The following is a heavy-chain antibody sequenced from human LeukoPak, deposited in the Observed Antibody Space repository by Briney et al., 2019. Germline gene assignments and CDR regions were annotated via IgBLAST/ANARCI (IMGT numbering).Heavy chain of an antibody. J-gene: IGHJ6*03. CDR2: IYYSGST. D-gene: IGHD3-10*01. Sequence: GSLRLSCTVSGFTVSSNSMSWVRQAPGKGLEWIGYIYYSGSTNYNPSLKSRVTISVDTSKNQFSLKLSSVTAADTAVYYCARGYGSGSSFYYYYYYYMDVWGKGTTVTISS. V-gene: IGHV4-59*02. CDR1: GFTVSSNS. CDR3: ARGYGSGSSFYYYYYYYMDV.